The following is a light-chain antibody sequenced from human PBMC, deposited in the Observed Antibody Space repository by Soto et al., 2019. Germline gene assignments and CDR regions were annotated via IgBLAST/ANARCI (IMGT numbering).Light chain of an antibody. CDR3: QQYGGSPPFT. J-gene: IGKJ3*01. Sequence: EIVLTQSPGTLSLSPGERATLSCRASQSVSGSYLAWYQQKPGQAPRLLVSGASSRATGIPDRFSGSGSGTDFTLTISGLEPEDFAVYYCQQYGGSPPFTFGPGTKVAIK. V-gene: IGKV3-20*01. CDR2: GAS. CDR1: QSVSGSY.